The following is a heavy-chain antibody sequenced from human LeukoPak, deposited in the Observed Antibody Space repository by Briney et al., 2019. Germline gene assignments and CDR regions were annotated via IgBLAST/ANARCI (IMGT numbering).Heavy chain of an antibody. Sequence: SVKVSCKASGFTFTSSATQWVRQARGQRLEWIGWIVVGSGNTNYAQKFQERVTITRDMSTSTAYMELSSLRSEDTAVYYCAADDGMTTVANWGQGTLVTVSS. CDR3: AADDGMTTVAN. J-gene: IGHJ4*02. CDR1: GFTFTSSA. V-gene: IGHV1-58*02. CDR2: IVVGSGNT. D-gene: IGHD4-23*01.